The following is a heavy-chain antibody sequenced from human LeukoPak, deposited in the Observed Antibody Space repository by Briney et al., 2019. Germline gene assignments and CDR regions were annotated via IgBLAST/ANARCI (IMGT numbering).Heavy chain of an antibody. CDR3: ARFQYSNTGDDY. CDR1: GYTLTDYF. CDR2: INPNSGGT. Sequence: ASVKVSCTASGYTLTDYFMHWVRQAPGQGLEWMGWINPNSGGTNYAQKFQGRVTMTRDTSISTAYMELSRLRSDDTAVYYCARFQYSNTGDDYWGQGTLVTVSS. J-gene: IGHJ4*02. D-gene: IGHD3-16*01. V-gene: IGHV1-2*02.